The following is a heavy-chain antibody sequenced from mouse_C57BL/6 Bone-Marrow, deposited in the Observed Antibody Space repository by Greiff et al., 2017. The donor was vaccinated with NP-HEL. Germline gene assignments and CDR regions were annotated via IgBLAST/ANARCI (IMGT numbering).Heavy chain of an antibody. V-gene: IGHV8-12*01. CDR3: ARRERSYFDY. J-gene: IGHJ2*01. CDR2: IYWDDDK. CDR1: GFSLSTSGMG. Sequence: QVTLKESGPGILQSSQTLSLTCSFSGFSLSTSGMGVSWIRQPSGKGLEWLAHIYWDDDKRYNPSLKSRLTISKDTSRNQGFLKITSVDTADTATYDCARRERSYFDYWGQGTTLTVSS.